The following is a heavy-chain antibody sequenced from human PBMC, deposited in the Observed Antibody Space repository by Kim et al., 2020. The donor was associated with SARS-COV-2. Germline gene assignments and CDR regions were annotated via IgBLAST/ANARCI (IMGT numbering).Heavy chain of an antibody. D-gene: IGHD2-15*01. CDR3: ARGGYCSGGSCYYYYYYGMDV. CDR1: GFTFSSYW. J-gene: IGHJ6*02. V-gene: IGHV3-74*01. Sequence: GGSLRLSCAASGFTFSSYWMHWVRQAPGKGLVWVSRINSDGSSTSYADSVKGRFTISRDNAKNTLYLQMNSLRAEDTAVYYCARGGYCSGGSCYYYYYYGMDVWGQGTTVTVSS. CDR2: INSDGSST.